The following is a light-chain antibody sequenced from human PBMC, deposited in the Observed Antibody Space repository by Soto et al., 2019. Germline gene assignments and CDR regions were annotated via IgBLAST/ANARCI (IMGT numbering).Light chain of an antibody. Sequence: QSVLTQPASVSGSPGQSITISCTGTSSDVGGYNYVSWYQQHPGKAPKLVIYEVSNRPSGVSNRFSGSKSGNTASLTISGLQAEDEADYYCGSYTSTHNYVFGTGTKVTVL. J-gene: IGLJ1*01. CDR3: GSYTSTHNYV. CDR1: SSDVGGYNY. CDR2: EVS. V-gene: IGLV2-14*01.